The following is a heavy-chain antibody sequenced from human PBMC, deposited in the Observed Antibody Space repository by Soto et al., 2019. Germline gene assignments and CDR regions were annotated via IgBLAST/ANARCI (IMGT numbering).Heavy chain of an antibody. CDR3: ARDSPPGGRFLEWLLGDAFDI. V-gene: IGHV6-1*01. CDR2: TCYRSEFYN. D-gene: IGHD3-3*01. J-gene: IGHJ3*02. CDR1: GYRVSSNSAA. Sequence: PSQPLSTTFSISGYRVSSNSAASNWIRQSRSRGLEWLGMTCYRSEFYNDYAVSVKSRLTLKPDNYKKQFSLQLNSVTPEDTAVYYCARDSPPGGRFLEWLLGDAFDIWGQGTMVTGSS.